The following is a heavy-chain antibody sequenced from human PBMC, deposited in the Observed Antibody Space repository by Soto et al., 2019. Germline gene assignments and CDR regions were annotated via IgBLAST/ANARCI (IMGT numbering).Heavy chain of an antibody. J-gene: IGHJ4*02. CDR3: ERGYWYYFDY. V-gene: IGHV3-64*01. Sequence: EVQLVESGGGLVQPGGSLRLSCAASGFTFSSYAMHWVRQAPGKGLEYVSVISSNGGSTDYANSVKCRFTISRDNSKNTLYLQMGSLRAEDMAVYYCERGYWYYFDYWGQGTLVTVSS. CDR1: GFTFSSYA. D-gene: IGHD2-8*02. CDR2: ISSNGGST.